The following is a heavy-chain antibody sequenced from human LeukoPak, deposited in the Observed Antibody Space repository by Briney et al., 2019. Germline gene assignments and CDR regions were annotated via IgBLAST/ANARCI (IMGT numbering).Heavy chain of an antibody. J-gene: IGHJ4*02. CDR3: ARGGCSSSPIVY. CDR1: GGSISSYH. V-gene: IGHV4-4*07. CDR2: IYTSGST. D-gene: IGHD6-6*01. Sequence: SETLSLTCTVSGGSISSYHWSWIRQPAGKGLEWIGRIYTSGSTNYNPSLKSRVTMSVDTSKNQFSLKLSSVTAADTAVYYCARGGCSSSPIVYWGQGTLVTVSS.